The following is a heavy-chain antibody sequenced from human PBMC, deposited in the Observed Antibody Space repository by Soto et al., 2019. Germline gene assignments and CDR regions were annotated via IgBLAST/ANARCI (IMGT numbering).Heavy chain of an antibody. CDR2: ISSSSSYI. V-gene: IGHV3-21*01. CDR3: ARDLMWELLLRFDP. CDR1: GFTFSGYS. J-gene: IGHJ5*02. D-gene: IGHD1-26*01. Sequence: AGSLSLSCAASGFTFSGYSMNWVRQAPGKGLEWVSSISSSSSYIYYADPAKGRFTTPTDNATNSLYLQRSSLRAEERAVYYCARDLMWELLLRFDPWGKGTL.